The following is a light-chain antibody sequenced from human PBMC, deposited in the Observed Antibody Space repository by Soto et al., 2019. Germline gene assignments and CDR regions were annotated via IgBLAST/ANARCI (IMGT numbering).Light chain of an antibody. Sequence: DIHMTQSPSTLSASVGDRVTITCRASQSISSWLAWYQQKPGKAPKLLIYDASFLESGVPSRFSGSGSGTQFTLTISSLQPDDFATYYCQQYYSYPWTFGQGTKVDIK. CDR3: QQYYSYPWT. J-gene: IGKJ1*01. V-gene: IGKV1-5*01. CDR2: DAS. CDR1: QSISSW.